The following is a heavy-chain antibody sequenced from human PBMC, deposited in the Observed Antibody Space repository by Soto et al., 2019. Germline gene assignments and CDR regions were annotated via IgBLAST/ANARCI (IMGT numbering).Heavy chain of an antibody. J-gene: IGHJ4*02. D-gene: IGHD2-15*01. CDR3: ARASLIIDIVVVVAPDY. V-gene: IGHV1-18*01. CDR2: ISAYNGNT. CDR1: GCTFTSYG. Sequence: ASVKVSCKASGCTFTSYGISWVRQAPGQGLEWMGWISAYNGNTNYAQKLQGRVTMTTDTSTSTAYMELRSLRPDDTAVYYCARASLIIDIVVVVAPDYWGQGTLVTVSS.